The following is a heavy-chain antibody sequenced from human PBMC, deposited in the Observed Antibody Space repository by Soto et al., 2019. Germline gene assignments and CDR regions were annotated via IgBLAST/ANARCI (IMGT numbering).Heavy chain of an antibody. CDR2: IYYSGST. CDR3: ARVASYYYDSSGYSYFDY. D-gene: IGHD3-22*01. J-gene: IGHJ4*02. V-gene: IGHV4-59*01. CDR1: GGSISSYY. Sequence: SETLSLTCTVSGGSISSYYWSWIRQPPGKGLEWIGYIYYSGSTNYNPSLKSRVTISVDTSKNQFSLKLSSVTAADTAVYYCARVASYYYDSSGYSYFDYWGQGTLVTVSS.